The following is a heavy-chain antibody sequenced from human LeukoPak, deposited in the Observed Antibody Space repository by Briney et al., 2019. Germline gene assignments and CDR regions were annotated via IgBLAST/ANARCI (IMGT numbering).Heavy chain of an antibody. CDR1: GGTFSSYT. V-gene: IGHV1-2*02. CDR2: INPNSGGT. Sequence: GSSVKVSCKASGGTFSSYTISWVRQAPGQGLEWMGRINPNSGGTNYAQKFQGRVTMTRDTSISTAYMELSRLRSDDTAVYYCARWGIVVVVAATDARGFDPWGQGTLVTVSS. D-gene: IGHD2-15*01. J-gene: IGHJ5*02. CDR3: ARWGIVVVVAATDARGFDP.